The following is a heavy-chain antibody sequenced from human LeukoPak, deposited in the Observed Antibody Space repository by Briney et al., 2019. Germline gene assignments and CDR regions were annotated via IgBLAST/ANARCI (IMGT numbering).Heavy chain of an antibody. V-gene: IGHV4-30-4*01. J-gene: IGHJ4*02. Sequence: SQTLSLTCTVSGGSISSGDYYWSWMRQPPGKGLEWIGFIYYSGSTYYNSSLKSRVTISVDTSKNQFSLKLSSVTAADTAVYYCARDRYGQRIFDYWGQGTLVTVSS. CDR3: ARDRYGQRIFDY. CDR1: GGSISSGDYY. CDR2: IYYSGST. D-gene: IGHD2-15*01.